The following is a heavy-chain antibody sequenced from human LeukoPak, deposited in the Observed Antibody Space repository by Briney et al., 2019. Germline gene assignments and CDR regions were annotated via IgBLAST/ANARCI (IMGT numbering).Heavy chain of an antibody. V-gene: IGHV4-30-4*07. D-gene: IGHD3-22*01. Sequence: PSETLSLTCAVSGGSISSGGYSWSWIQQPPGKGLEWIGYIYYSGSTYYNPSLKSRVTISVDTSKNQFSLMLTSVTAADTAVYYCAREIRDSGGYYSDPWGQGTLVTVSS. CDR3: AREIRDSGGYYSDP. CDR1: GGSISSGGYS. CDR2: IYYSGST. J-gene: IGHJ5*02.